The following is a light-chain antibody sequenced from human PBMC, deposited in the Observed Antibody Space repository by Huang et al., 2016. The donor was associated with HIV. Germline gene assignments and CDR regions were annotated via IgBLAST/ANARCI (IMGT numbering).Light chain of an antibody. V-gene: IGKV1-NL1*01. J-gene: IGKJ5*01. CDR3: QQYYSTPIT. Sequence: DIQMTQSPSSLSASVGDRVTITCRASQGISNSLSWYQQKPGQAPKSLRYAASRLESGVPYRFSGSGAGTDYTLTISSLQPEDFATYYCQQYYSTPITFGQGTRLEIK. CDR1: QGISNS. CDR2: AAS.